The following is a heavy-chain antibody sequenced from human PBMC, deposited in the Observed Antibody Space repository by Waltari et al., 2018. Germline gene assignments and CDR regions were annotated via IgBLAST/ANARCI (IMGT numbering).Heavy chain of an antibody. CDR1: GGTFSSYT. CDR2: IIPILGIA. D-gene: IGHD5-12*01. J-gene: IGHJ4*02. CDR3: ARESLQSGARWLQLDY. V-gene: IGHV1-69*08. Sequence: QVQLVQSGAEVKKPGSSVKVSCKASGGTFSSYTISWVRQAPGQGLEWMGRIIPILGIANNAQKFQGRVTITADKSTSTAYMELSSLRSEDTAVYYCARESLQSGARWLQLDYWGQGTLVTVSS.